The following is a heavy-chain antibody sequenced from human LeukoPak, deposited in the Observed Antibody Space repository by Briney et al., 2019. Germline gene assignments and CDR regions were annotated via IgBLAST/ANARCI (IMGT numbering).Heavy chain of an antibody. Sequence: GASVKVSCKASGYTFTGYYMHWVRQAPGQGLEWMGWINPNSGGTNYAQKFQGRVTMTRDTSISTAYMELSRLRSDDTAVYYCARDKALRYFDWLQNDMDVWGQGTTVTVSS. J-gene: IGHJ6*02. D-gene: IGHD3-9*01. V-gene: IGHV1-2*02. CDR1: GYTFTGYY. CDR2: INPNSGGT. CDR3: ARDKALRYFDWLQNDMDV.